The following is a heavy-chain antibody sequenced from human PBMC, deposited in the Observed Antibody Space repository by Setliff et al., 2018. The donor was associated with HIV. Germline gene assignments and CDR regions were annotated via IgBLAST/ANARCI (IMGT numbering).Heavy chain of an antibody. CDR2: ISAYNCNT. D-gene: IGHD2-2*01. CDR1: GYTFSTYG. CDR3: ARDRGVYCISSSGYSPVDAFDI. Sequence: ASVKVSCKASGYTFSTYGISWVRQAPGQGLEWMGGISAYNCNTNYAQKLQGIVTVTTDTSTSTAYMELRSLRSDDTAVYYCARDRGVYCISSSGYSPVDAFDIWGQGTMVTVSS. J-gene: IGHJ3*02. V-gene: IGHV1-18*01.